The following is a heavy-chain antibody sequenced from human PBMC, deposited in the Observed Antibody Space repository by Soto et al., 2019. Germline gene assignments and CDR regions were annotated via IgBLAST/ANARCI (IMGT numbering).Heavy chain of an antibody. J-gene: IGHJ4*02. CDR1: GFTFSSYA. D-gene: IGHD3-22*01. CDR3: ARTYDSSGYYQTDY. V-gene: IGHV3-30-3*01. Sequence: QVQLVESGGGVVQPGRSLRLSCAASGFTFSSYAMHWVRQAPGKGLEWVAVISYDGSNKYYADSVKGRFTISRDNSKNTMYLQMNSLRAEDTAVYYGARTYDSSGYYQTDYWGQGTLVTVSS. CDR2: ISYDGSNK.